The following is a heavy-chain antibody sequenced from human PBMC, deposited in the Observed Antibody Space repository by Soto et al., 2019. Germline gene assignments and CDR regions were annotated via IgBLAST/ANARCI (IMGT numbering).Heavy chain of an antibody. Sequence: PSETLSLTCAVYGEYFSGYYWSWIRQPPGKGLEWIGEINRSRSTNHNPSLKSRVTISVDTSKNQFSLKLNSVTAADTAVYYCARGWVGTGSHYFRFWGQGTLVTVSS. CDR2: INRSRST. CDR3: ARGWVGTGSHYFRF. V-gene: IGHV4-34*01. J-gene: IGHJ4*02. CDR1: GEYFSGYY. D-gene: IGHD3-9*01.